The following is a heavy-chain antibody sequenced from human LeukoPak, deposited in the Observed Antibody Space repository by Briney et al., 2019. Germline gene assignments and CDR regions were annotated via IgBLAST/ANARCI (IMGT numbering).Heavy chain of an antibody. CDR2: ISNSGGTI. CDR1: GFSFNTYE. D-gene: IGHD1-26*01. CDR3: AGGPQYTGSFSY. Sequence: GGSLRLSCAASGFSFNTYEMTWVRQAPGMGLEWLSYISNSGGTIKYADSVKGRFTISRDSAENALYLQMNNLGVDDTAVYFCAGGPQYTGSFSYWGQGTLVAVSS. J-gene: IGHJ4*02. V-gene: IGHV3-48*03.